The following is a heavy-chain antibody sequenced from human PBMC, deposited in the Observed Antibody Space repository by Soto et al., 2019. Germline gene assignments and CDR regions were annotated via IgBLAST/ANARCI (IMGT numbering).Heavy chain of an antibody. V-gene: IGHV4-31*03. D-gene: IGHD4-4*01. CDR1: GGSISSGGYY. J-gene: IGHJ6*02. Sequence: SETLSLTCTVSGGSISSGGYYWNWIRQHPGKGLEWIGSIYYSVSTYYNPSLKSRVTISVDTSKNQFSLKLTSVTAADTAVYYCASDYSNYQYYYYGMDVWGQGTTVTVSS. CDR2: IYYSVST. CDR3: ASDYSNYQYYYYGMDV.